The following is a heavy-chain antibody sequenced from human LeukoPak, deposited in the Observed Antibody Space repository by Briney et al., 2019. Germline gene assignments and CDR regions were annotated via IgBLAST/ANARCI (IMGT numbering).Heavy chain of an antibody. J-gene: IGHJ6*02. CDR3: TTDGMTAQNYYYGMDV. CDR2: IKSKADGGTT. Sequence: PGGSLRLSCAASGFSFSNAWMSWVRQAPGQGLEWVGRIKSKADGGTTDYAAPVKGRFTISRDDSKNTLYLQMNSLKTEDTAVYYCTTDGMTAQNYYYGMDVWGQGTTVTVSS. V-gene: IGHV3-15*01. CDR1: GFSFSNAW. D-gene: IGHD2-21*02.